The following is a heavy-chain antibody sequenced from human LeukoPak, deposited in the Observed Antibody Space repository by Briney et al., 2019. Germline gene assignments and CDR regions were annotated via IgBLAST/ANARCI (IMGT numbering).Heavy chain of an antibody. CDR3: AKPYPTLTTSAVLDN. CDR2: ISYDGNSQ. CDR1: GFTFSNYA. Sequence: GGSLRLSCAASGFTFSNYAIHWVRQAPGRGLEWVAAISYDGNSQHYGAPVKGRFTISRDNSKNTVYLQINTLRTDDAAIYYCAKPYPTLTTSAVLDNWGQGTLDTVSS. J-gene: IGHJ4*02. D-gene: IGHD1-1*01. V-gene: IGHV3-30*18.